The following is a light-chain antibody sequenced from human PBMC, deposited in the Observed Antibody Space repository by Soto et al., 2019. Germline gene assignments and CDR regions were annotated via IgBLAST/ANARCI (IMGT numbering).Light chain of an antibody. CDR3: SSYTSSSTYV. CDR2: DVG. V-gene: IGLV2-18*02. Sequence: QSVLTQPPSVSGSPGQSVTISCTGTSSDVGSYNGVSWYQQPPGTAPKLMIYDVGNRPSGVPDRFSGSKSGNTASLTIPGLQAEDEGDYYCSSYTSSSTYVFGTGTKVTVL. J-gene: IGLJ1*01. CDR1: SSDVGSYNG.